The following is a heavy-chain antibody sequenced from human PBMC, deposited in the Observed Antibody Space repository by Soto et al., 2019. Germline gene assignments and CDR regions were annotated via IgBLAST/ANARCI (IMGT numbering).Heavy chain of an antibody. CDR1: GFTFSNAW. Sequence: GGSLRLSCAASGFTFSNAWMNWVRQAPGKGLEWVGRIKSKTDGGTTDYAAPVKGRFTISRDDSKNTLYLQMNSLKTEDTAVYYCTTAKYDFWSGYYPSGDYYYYGMDVWGQGTTVTVSS. J-gene: IGHJ6*02. D-gene: IGHD3-3*01. V-gene: IGHV3-15*07. CDR2: IKSKTDGGTT. CDR3: TTAKYDFWSGYYPSGDYYYYGMDV.